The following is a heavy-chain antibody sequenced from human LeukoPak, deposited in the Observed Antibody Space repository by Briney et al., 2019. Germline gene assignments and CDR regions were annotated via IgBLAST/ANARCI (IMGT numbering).Heavy chain of an antibody. J-gene: IGHJ4*02. V-gene: IGHV4-34*01. CDR1: GGSFSGYY. CDR3: ARSITMISAPINYFGY. Sequence: SETLSLTCAVYGGSFSGYYWSWIRQPPGKGLEWIGEINHSGSTNYNPSLKSRVTISVDTSKNQFSLKLSTVTAADTAVYYCARSITMISAPINYFGYWGQGTLVTVSS. CDR2: INHSGST. D-gene: IGHD3-22*01.